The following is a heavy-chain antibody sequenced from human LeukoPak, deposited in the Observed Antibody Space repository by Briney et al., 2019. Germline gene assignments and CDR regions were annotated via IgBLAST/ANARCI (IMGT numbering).Heavy chain of an antibody. CDR1: GFTFDDYA. D-gene: IGHD4-17*01. CDR3: AKDQKGDGDWPFDY. Sequence: PGGSLRLSCAASGFTFDDYAMHWVRQAPGKGLEWVSGISWNSGSIGYADSVKGRFTISRDNAKNSLYLQMNSLRAEDTALYYCAKDQKGDGDWPFDYWGQGTLVTVSS. CDR2: ISWNSGSI. V-gene: IGHV3-9*01. J-gene: IGHJ4*02.